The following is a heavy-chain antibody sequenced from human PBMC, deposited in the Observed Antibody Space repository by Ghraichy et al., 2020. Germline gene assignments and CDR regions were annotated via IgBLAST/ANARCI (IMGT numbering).Heavy chain of an antibody. J-gene: IGHJ4*02. Sequence: GGSLRLSCAASGFIFSTYGMHWLRQAPGKGLEWVAVIWYDGSNKYYADSVKGRFTISRDNSKNTLYLQMDSLRVEDTAVYYCARAVGPFDYWGQGTLVTVSS. V-gene: IGHV3-33*01. CDR1: GFIFSTYG. D-gene: IGHD3-10*01. CDR3: ARAVGPFDY. CDR2: IWYDGSNK.